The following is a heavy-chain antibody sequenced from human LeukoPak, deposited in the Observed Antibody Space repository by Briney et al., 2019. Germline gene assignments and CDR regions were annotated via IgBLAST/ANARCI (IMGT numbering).Heavy chain of an antibody. Sequence: GGSLRLSCAASGFTFSNYAMSWVRQGPGKGLEWVSGISGSGGKTYYADSVKGRFTISRDNSKNTMYLEMNSLRVEDTAVYYCAKGGGGWYFAWFDPWGQGILVTVSS. V-gene: IGHV3-23*01. J-gene: IGHJ5*02. D-gene: IGHD6-19*01. CDR2: ISGSGGKT. CDR3: AKGGGGWYFAWFDP. CDR1: GFTFSNYA.